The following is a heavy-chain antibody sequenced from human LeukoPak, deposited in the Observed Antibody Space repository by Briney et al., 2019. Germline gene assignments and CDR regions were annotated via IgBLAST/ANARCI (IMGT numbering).Heavy chain of an antibody. CDR3: ARGNYDFWSAYSYYYYYYMDV. CDR1: GFTFSSYA. J-gene: IGHJ6*03. V-gene: IGHV3-23*01. CDR2: ISGSGGST. D-gene: IGHD3-3*01. Sequence: GGSLRLSCAASGFTFSSYAMSWVRQAPGKGLEWVSAISGSGGSTYYADCVKGRFTISRDNSKITLYLQMNSLRAEDTAVYYCARGNYDFWSAYSYYYYYYMDVWGKGTTVTVSS.